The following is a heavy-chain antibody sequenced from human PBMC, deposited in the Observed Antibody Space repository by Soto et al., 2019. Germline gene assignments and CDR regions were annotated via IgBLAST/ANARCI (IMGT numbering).Heavy chain of an antibody. CDR3: ARVIAAAADCDY. CDR2: ISAYNGKT. D-gene: IGHD6-13*01. J-gene: IGHJ4*02. Sequence: QVQLVQSGAEVKKPGASVKVSCKASGYTFTSYGISWVRQAPGQGLEWMGWISAYNGKTNYAQKHQGRVTMTPDTSTSTAYMELRILRYDDTAMYYCARVIAAAADCDYWGQGTLVTVSS. V-gene: IGHV1-18*01. CDR1: GYTFTSYG.